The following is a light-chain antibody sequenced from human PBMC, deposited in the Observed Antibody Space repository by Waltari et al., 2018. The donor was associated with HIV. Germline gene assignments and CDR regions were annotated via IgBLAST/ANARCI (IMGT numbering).Light chain of an antibody. CDR2: EDA. V-gene: IGLV3-1*01. J-gene: IGLJ1*01. Sequence: SYELTQPPSVSVSPGQTASITCSGDNLGGKYVSWYQQKPGQSPVLVIYEDAKRPPGIPERFSGSNSGDTATLTISGTQTLDEADYYCQAWDITTGVFGTGTKVTVL. CDR3: QAWDITTGV. CDR1: NLGGKY.